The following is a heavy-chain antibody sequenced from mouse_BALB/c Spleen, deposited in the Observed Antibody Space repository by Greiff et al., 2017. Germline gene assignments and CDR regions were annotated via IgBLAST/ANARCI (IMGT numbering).Heavy chain of an antibody. CDR2: ISSGGST. CDR3: ARGREGLDYFDY. J-gene: IGHJ2*01. V-gene: IGHV5-6-5*01. D-gene: IGHD3-1*01. CDR1: GFTFSSYA. Sequence: EVQLVESGGGLVKPGGSLKLSCAASGFTFSSYAMSWVRQTPEKRLEWVASISSGGSTYYPDSVKGRFTISRDNARNILYLQMSSLRSEDTAMYYCARGREGLDYFDYWGQGTTLTVSS.